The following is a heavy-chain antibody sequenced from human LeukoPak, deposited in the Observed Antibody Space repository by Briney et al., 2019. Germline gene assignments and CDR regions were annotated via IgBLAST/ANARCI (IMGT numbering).Heavy chain of an antibody. CDR1: GFTFSSYS. Sequence: GGSLRLSCAASGFTFSSYSMNWVRQAPGKGLEWVSSISSNSSYIYYADSVKGRFTISRDNAKNSLYLQMNSLRAEDTAVYYCARDTTYYDSSGYNFDYWGQGTLVTVSS. D-gene: IGHD3-22*01. V-gene: IGHV3-21*01. J-gene: IGHJ4*02. CDR3: ARDTTYYDSSGYNFDY. CDR2: ISSNSSYI.